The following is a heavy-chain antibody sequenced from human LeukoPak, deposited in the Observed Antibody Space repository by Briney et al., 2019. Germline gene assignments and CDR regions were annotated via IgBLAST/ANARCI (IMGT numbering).Heavy chain of an antibody. CDR3: ARDHYCSSTSCSLYYYYYGMDV. D-gene: IGHD2-2*01. Sequence: GASVKVSCKASGYTFASYGISWVRQAPGQGLEWMGWISAYNGNTNYAQKLQGRVTMTTDTSTSTAYTELRSLRSDDTAVYYCARDHYCSSTSCSLYYYYYGMDVWGQGTTVTVSS. CDR2: ISAYNGNT. CDR1: GYTFASYG. V-gene: IGHV1-18*01. J-gene: IGHJ6*02.